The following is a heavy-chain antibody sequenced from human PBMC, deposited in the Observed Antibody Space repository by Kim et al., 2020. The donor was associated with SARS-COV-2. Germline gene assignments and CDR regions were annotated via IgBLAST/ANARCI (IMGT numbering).Heavy chain of an antibody. CDR1: GFTFSSYS. D-gene: IGHD6-13*01. J-gene: IGHJ4*02. CDR3: ARDVGEYLAAAGPYFDY. V-gene: IGHV3-21*01. CDR2: ISSSSSYI. Sequence: GGSLRLSCAASGFTFSSYSMNWVRQAPGKGLEWVSSISSSSSYIYYADSVKGRFTISRDNAKNSLYLQMNSLRAEDTAVYYCARDVGEYLAAAGPYFDYWGQGTLVTVSS.